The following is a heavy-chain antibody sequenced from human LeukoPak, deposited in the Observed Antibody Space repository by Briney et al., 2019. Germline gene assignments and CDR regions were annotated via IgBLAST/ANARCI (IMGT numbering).Heavy chain of an antibody. CDR2: IFYSGTT. Sequence: SETLSLTCTVSAGSISYSSYYWGWIRQPPGKRLEWIGSIFYSGTTYYNPSLKSRVTISVDTSKTHFSLKLNSVTAADTAVYYCARGPDRRDDHKPLDYWGQGTLVTVSS. CDR3: ARGPDRRDDHKPLDY. D-gene: IGHD5-24*01. V-gene: IGHV4-39*02. J-gene: IGHJ4*02. CDR1: AGSISYSSYY.